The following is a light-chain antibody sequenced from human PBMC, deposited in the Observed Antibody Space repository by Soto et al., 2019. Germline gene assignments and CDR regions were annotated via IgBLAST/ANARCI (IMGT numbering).Light chain of an antibody. CDR2: YDD. Sequence: VLTQPPSVSEAPRQRVTISCSGSSSNIGNNAVNWYQQLPGKAPKLLIYYDDLLPSGVSDRFSGSKSGTSASLAISGLQSEDEADYYCAAWDDSLNAVVFGGGTKLTVL. J-gene: IGLJ2*01. CDR3: AAWDDSLNAVV. V-gene: IGLV1-36*01. CDR1: SSNIGNNA.